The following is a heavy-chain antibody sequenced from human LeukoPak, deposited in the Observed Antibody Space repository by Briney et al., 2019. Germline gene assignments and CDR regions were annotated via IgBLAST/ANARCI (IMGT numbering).Heavy chain of an antibody. J-gene: IGHJ6*02. D-gene: IGHD3-10*01. CDR2: IDPSDSYT. Sequence: GESLKISCKGSGYSFTSYWISWVRQVPGKGLEWMGRIDPSDSYTNYSPSFQGHVTISADKSISTAYLQWSSLKTSDTAMYYCASGGSGSPPSYYYGMDVWGQGTTVTVSS. V-gene: IGHV5-10-1*01. CDR3: ASGGSGSPPSYYYGMDV. CDR1: GYSFTSYW.